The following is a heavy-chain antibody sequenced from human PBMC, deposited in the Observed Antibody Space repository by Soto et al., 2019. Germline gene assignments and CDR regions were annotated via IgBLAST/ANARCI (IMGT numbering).Heavy chain of an antibody. J-gene: IGHJ1*01. CDR2: ISGSGGST. CDR3: AKVVAAAYGYFQH. D-gene: IGHD6-13*01. Sequence: GGSLRLSCAASGFTFSSYAMSWFRQAPGKGLEWVSCISGSGGSTYYADSVKGRFTISRGNSKNTLYLQMNSLRAEDTAVYYCAKVVAAAYGYFQHWGQGTLVTVSS. V-gene: IGHV3-23*01. CDR1: GFTFSSYA.